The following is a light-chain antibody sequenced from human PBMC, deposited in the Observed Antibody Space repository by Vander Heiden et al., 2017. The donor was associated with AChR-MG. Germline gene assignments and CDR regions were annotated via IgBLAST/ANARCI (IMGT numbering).Light chain of an antibody. V-gene: IGKV2-28*01. CDR2: LGS. CDR1: QSLRHSSGYYY. CDR3: MQALYTPIT. Sequence: DIVMIQSPLSLPVTPGEPASISCRSSQSLRHSSGYYYLDWYLQKPGQSPHLLIYLGSNRASGVPDRFSGSGSGTDFTLKISRVEAEDVGVYYCMQALYTPITFGQGTRLEIK. J-gene: IGKJ5*01.